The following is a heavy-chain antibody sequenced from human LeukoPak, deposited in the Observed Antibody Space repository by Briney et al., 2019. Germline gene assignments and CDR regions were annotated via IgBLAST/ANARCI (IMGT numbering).Heavy chain of an antibody. CDR2: IIPIFGTA. Sequence: GASVKVSCKASGGTFSSYAISWVRQAPGQGLEWMGGIIPIFGTANYAQKFQGRVTITADESTSTAYMELSSLRSEDTAVYCCARVPRISGSSFYFDYWGQGTLVTVSS. CDR3: ARVPRISGSSFYFDY. V-gene: IGHV1-69*13. J-gene: IGHJ4*02. CDR1: GGTFSSYA. D-gene: IGHD3-10*01.